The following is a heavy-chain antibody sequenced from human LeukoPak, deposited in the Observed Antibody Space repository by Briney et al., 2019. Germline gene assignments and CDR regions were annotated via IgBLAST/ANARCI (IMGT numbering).Heavy chain of an antibody. CDR2: IRYDGSNK. Sequence: PGGSLRLSCAASGFIFSSYGMHWVRQAPGKGLEWVAFIRYDGSNKYYADSVKGRFTISRDNSKNTLYLQMNSLRAEDTAVYYCARDSGSYYVGRYFDYWGQGTLVTVSS. V-gene: IGHV3-30*02. D-gene: IGHD1-26*01. J-gene: IGHJ4*02. CDR3: ARDSGSYYVGRYFDY. CDR1: GFIFSSYG.